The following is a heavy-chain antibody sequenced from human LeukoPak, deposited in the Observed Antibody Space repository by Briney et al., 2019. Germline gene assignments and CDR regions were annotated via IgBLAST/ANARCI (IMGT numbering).Heavy chain of an antibody. Sequence: GGSLRLSCAASGFTFSDYYMSWIRQAPGKGLEWVSYISSSSSYTNYADSVKGRFTISRDNAKNSLYLQMNSLRAEDTAVYYCARDLNHYYGMDVWGQGTTVTV. J-gene: IGHJ6*02. CDR2: ISSSSSYT. V-gene: IGHV3-11*06. CDR3: ARDLNHYYGMDV. CDR1: GFTFSDYY.